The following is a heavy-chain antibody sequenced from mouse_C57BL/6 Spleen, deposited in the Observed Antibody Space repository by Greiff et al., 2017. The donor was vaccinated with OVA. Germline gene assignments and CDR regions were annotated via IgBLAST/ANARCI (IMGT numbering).Heavy chain of an antibody. CDR3: ARERWYDDERDYFDY. CDR1: GFTFSSYA. CDR2: ISDGGSYT. Sequence: EVQRVESGGGLVKPGGSLKLSCAASGFTFSSYAMSWVRQTPEKRLEWVATISDGGSYTYYPDNVKGRFTISRDNAKNNLYLQMSHLKSEDTAMYYCARERWYDDERDYFDYWGQGTTLTVSS. D-gene: IGHD2-4*01. J-gene: IGHJ2*01. V-gene: IGHV5-4*01.